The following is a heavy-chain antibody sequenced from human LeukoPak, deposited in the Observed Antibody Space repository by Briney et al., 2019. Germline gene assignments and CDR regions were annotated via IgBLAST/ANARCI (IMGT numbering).Heavy chain of an antibody. CDR3: AKWVTMVRGVIIRLYYFDY. J-gene: IGHJ4*02. CDR2: ISGSGGST. CDR1: GFTYSSYA. Sequence: GGSLRLSCAASGFTYSSYAMSWLRQAPGKGLDWVSAISGSGGSTYYADSVKGRFSISRDNSKNTLYLQMNSLRGEDTAVYYCAKWVTMVRGVIIRLYYFDYWGQGTLVTVSS. V-gene: IGHV3-23*01. D-gene: IGHD3-10*01.